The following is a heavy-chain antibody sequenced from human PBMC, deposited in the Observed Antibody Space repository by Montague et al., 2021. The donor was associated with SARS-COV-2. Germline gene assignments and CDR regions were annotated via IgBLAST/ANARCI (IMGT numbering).Heavy chain of an antibody. J-gene: IGHJ6*02. CDR3: AGGPAATYYYGMDV. V-gene: IGHV4-61*02. Sequence: TLSLTCTVSGGSISSGSYYWSWIRQPAGKGLEWIGRIYTSGSTNYNPSLKSRVTISVDTSKNQFSLKLRSVTAAATAVYYCAGGPAATYYYGMDVWGQGTPVTVSS. CDR2: IYTSGST. D-gene: IGHD6-25*01. CDR1: GGSISSGSYY.